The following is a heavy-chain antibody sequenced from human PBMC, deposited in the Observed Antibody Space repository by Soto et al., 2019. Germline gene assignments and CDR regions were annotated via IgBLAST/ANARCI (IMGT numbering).Heavy chain of an antibody. V-gene: IGHV3-48*01. J-gene: IGHJ6*03. Sequence: TGGSLRLPCAASGFTFSSYSMNWVRQAPGKGLEWVSYISSSSSTIYYADSVKGRFTISRDNAKNSLYLQMNSLRAEDTAVYYCARDPNYDFWSGSPDYYYYYYMDVWGKGTTVTVSS. CDR2: ISSSSSTI. CDR1: GFTFSSYS. CDR3: ARDPNYDFWSGSPDYYYYYYMDV. D-gene: IGHD3-3*01.